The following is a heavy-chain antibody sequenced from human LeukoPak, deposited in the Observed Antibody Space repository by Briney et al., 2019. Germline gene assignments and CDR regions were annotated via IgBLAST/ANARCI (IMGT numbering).Heavy chain of an antibody. CDR2: INPSGGYT. CDR3: ARGGDYVGGNFDF. V-gene: IGHV1-46*01. J-gene: IGHJ4*02. Sequence: ASVKVTCKASGYTFSNHYMHWVRQAPGQGLEWMGIINPSGGYTSFAQKFQDRVTMTRDTSTSTVYMQLSSLRSEDTAVYYSARGGDYVGGNFDFWGQGALVTVSS. CDR1: GYTFSNHY. D-gene: IGHD4-17*01.